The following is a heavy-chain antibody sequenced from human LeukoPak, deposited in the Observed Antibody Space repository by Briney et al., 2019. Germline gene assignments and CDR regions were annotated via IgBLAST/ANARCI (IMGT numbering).Heavy chain of an antibody. CDR1: GFTFSSYW. D-gene: IGHD3-10*01. J-gene: IGHJ6*03. Sequence: GGSLRLSCAASGFTFSSYWMSWVRQAPGKGLEWVANIKQDGSEKYYVDSVKGRFTISRDNVKNSLYLQMNSLRAEDTAVYYCAREKEDKSLVWVGDLRKYYYYYMDVWGKGTTVTVSS. V-gene: IGHV3-7*03. CDR3: AREKEDKSLVWVGDLRKYYYYYMDV. CDR2: IKQDGSEK.